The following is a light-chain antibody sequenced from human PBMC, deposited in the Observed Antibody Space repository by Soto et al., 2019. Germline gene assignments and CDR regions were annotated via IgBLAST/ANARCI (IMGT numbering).Light chain of an antibody. Sequence: QSALTQPASVSGYLGQAITISCTGTSSDVGGYNYVSWYQHHPGRAPKLLIYEVNIRPSGGSSHFSGSKSGNTVSLTIAGLQAEDEAVYYCSSYTDTSTFGLGTWTKVNVL. CDR2: EVN. CDR1: SSDVGGYNY. CDR3: SSYTDTSTFG. J-gene: IGLJ1*01. V-gene: IGLV2-14*01.